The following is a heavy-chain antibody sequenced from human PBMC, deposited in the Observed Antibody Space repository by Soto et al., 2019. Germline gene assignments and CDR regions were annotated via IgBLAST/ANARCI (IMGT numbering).Heavy chain of an antibody. CDR2: IFSNDEK. CDR1: GFSLSNARMG. Sequence: SGPTLVNPTDTLTLTCTVSGFSLSNARMGVSWIRQPPGKALEWLAHIFSNDEKSYSTSLKSRLTISKDTSKSQVVLTMTNMDTVDKATYYCARGIYYYGMDVWGQGTTVTVSS. CDR3: ARGIYYYGMDV. J-gene: IGHJ6*01. D-gene: IGHD1-20*01. V-gene: IGHV2-26*01.